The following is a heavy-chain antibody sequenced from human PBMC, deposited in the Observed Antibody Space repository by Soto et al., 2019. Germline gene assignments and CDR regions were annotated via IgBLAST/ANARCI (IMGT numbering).Heavy chain of an antibody. CDR1: GDSVSSNSAA. D-gene: IGHD5-18*01. V-gene: IGHV6-1*01. CDR3: ARDSIPSAIYGYVYYYGMDV. J-gene: IGHJ6*02. CDR2: TYYRSKWYN. Sequence: KQSQTLSLTCAISGDSVSSNSAAWNWIRQSPSRGLEWLGRTYYRSKWYNDYAVSVKSRITINPDTSKNQFSLQLNSVTPEDTAVYYCARDSIPSAIYGYVYYYGMDVWGQGTTVTVSS.